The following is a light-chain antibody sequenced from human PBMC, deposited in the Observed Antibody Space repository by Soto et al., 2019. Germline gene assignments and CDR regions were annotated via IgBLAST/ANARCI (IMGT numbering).Light chain of an antibody. J-gene: IGLJ1*01. V-gene: IGLV2-14*03. CDR2: DVS. Sequence: SALTQPASVSGSPGQPLTISCAGSGSDVGGYNYVSWYQQHPGKAPKLIIYDVSSRPSGVSIRFSGSKSVNTASLTISGLQAEDEADYYCCSFTADNTQVFGTGTKLTVL. CDR1: GSDVGGYNY. CDR3: CSFTADNTQV.